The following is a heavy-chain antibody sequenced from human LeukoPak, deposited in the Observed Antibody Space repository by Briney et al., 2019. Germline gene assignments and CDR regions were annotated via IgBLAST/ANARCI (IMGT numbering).Heavy chain of an antibody. D-gene: IGHD6-13*01. V-gene: IGHV1-2*02. CDR3: ARYSPAPLDAFEI. Sequence: ASVKVSCKASGYTFTDYYIHWVRQAPGQGLEWMGWINADIGGTHYAQNFQARVTMTRDTTTSTAYMEVSRLRSDDTAVYYCARYSPAPLDAFEIWGQGTMVSVSS. CDR2: INADIGGT. CDR1: GYTFTDYY. J-gene: IGHJ3*02.